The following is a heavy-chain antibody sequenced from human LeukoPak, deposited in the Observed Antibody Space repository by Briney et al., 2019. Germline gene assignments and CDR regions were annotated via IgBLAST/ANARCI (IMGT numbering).Heavy chain of an antibody. D-gene: IGHD3-10*01. V-gene: IGHV1-69*13. J-gene: IGHJ4*02. Sequence: SVKVSCKASGYTFTGYYMHWVRQAPGQGLEWMEGIIPIFGTANYAQKFQGRVTITADESTSTAYMELSSLRSEDTAVYYCARDTGGSGSYYDSPFDYWGQGTLVTVSS. CDR3: ARDTGGSGSYYDSPFDY. CDR2: IIPIFGTA. CDR1: GYTFTGYY.